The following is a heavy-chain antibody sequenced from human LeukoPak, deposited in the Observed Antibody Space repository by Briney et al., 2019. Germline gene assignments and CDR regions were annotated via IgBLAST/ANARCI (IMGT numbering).Heavy chain of an antibody. D-gene: IGHD2-21*01. V-gene: IGHV3-30*18. J-gene: IGHJ3*02. CDR2: ISYDGSNK. CDR3: AKALLWTPENDAFDI. CDR1: GFTFSSYG. Sequence: PGGSLRLSCAASGFTFSSYGMHWVRQAPGKGLEWVAVISYDGSNKYYADSVKGRFTISRDNSKNTLYLQMNSLRAEDTAVYYCAKALLWTPENDAFDIWGQGTMVTVSS.